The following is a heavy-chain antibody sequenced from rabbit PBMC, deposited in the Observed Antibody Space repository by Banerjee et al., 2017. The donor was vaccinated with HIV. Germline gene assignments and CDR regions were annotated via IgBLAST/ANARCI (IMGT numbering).Heavy chain of an antibody. CDR3: ARDNVGVVGYGYATE. CDR2: IGSNSGNT. J-gene: IGHJ4*01. Sequence: QSLQESGGGLFQPGGSLALTCTASGFSLSNSYVMCWVRQAPGKGLEWIACIGSNSGNTYYASWAKGRFTISKTSSTTVTLQLNSLTAADTATYFCARDNVGVVGYGYATEWGPGTLSPS. D-gene: IGHD6-1*01. V-gene: IGHV1S40*01. CDR1: GFSLSNSYV.